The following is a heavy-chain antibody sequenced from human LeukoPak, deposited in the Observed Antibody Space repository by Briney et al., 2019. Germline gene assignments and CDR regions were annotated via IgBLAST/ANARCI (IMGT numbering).Heavy chain of an antibody. V-gene: IGHV4-34*01. CDR2: TNHSGST. J-gene: IGHJ4*02. CDR1: GGSFSGYY. Sequence: SETLSLTCAVYGGSFSGYYWSWIRQPPGKGLEWIGETNHSGSTNYNPSLKSRVTISVDTSKNQFSLKLSSVTAADTAVYYCARGRGSSSWYRYYFDYWGQGTLVTVSS. D-gene: IGHD6-13*01. CDR3: ARGRGSSSWYRYYFDY.